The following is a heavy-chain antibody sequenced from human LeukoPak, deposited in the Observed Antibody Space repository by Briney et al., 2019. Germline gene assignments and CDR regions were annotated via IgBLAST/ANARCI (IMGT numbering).Heavy chain of an antibody. CDR2: IQYDGSNE. J-gene: IGHJ5*02. V-gene: IGHV3-30*02. CDR3: AREVFTWIQLWFVGLGWFDP. Sequence: PGGSLRLSCAASGFTFSSYGMHWVRQAPGKGLEWVAYIQYDGSNEQYADSVKGRFSISRDSSKNILYLQLNSLRAEDTAVYYCAREVFTWIQLWFVGLGWFDPWGQGTLVTVSS. CDR1: GFTFSSYG. D-gene: IGHD5-18*01.